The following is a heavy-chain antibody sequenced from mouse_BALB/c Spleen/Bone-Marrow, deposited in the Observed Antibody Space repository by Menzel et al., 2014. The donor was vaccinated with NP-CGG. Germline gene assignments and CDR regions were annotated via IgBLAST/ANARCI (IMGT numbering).Heavy chain of an antibody. D-gene: IGHD2-3*01. CDR1: GYTFTSYV. V-gene: IGHV1-14*01. J-gene: IGHJ1*01. CDR3: ARSPSYDGYYWFFDD. CDR2: INPYSDGT. Sequence: EVQLQQSGPELVKPGASVKMSCKASGYTFTSYVMHWVKRTPGQGLEWIGYINPYSDGTKYNEKFKDKAALTSDKSSSAASIDISSMTSRDSAVDYSARSPSYDGYYWFFDDWGQGTTVTVSS.